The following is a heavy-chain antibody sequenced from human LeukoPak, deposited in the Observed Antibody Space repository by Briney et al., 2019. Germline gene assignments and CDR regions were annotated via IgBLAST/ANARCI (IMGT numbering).Heavy chain of an antibody. CDR3: AKGSYYDSSGSFYFDY. J-gene: IGHJ4*02. CDR2: ISGSGDNT. CDR1: GFTFSSYA. V-gene: IGHV3-23*01. Sequence: GGSLRLSYAASGFTFSSYAMSWVRQAPGKGLEWVSGISGSGDNTYYADSVKGRFTISRDNSKNTLYVQVNSLGTEDTAAYYCAKGSYYDSSGSFYFDYWGQGTLVTVSS. D-gene: IGHD3-22*01.